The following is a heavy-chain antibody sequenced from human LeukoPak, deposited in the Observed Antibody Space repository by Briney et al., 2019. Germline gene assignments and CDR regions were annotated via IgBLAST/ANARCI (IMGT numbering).Heavy chain of an antibody. D-gene: IGHD5-12*01. CDR1: GFTFSAYY. J-gene: IGHJ4*02. V-gene: IGHV3-11*06. CDR2: ISSSSSYT. Sequence: GGSLTLSCAASGFTFSAYYMSWIRQAPGKGMEWVSYISSSSSYTNYADSVKGRFTISRDNAKTSLYLQMNSLRAEDTAVDCCASGSPDYWGQGTLVTVSS. CDR3: ASGSPDY.